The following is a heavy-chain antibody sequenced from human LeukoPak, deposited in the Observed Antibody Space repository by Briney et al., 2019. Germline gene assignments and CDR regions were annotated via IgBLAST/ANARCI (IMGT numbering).Heavy chain of an antibody. V-gene: IGHV1-8*03. CDR1: GYTFTSYD. D-gene: IGHD6-13*01. J-gene: IGHJ6*03. Sequence: EASVKVSCKASGYTFTSYDINWVRQATGQGLEWMGWMNPNSGNTGYAQKFQGRVTITRNTSISTAYMELSSLRSEDTAVYYCARGAPQQLVRYYYYYYYMDVWGKGTTVTVSS. CDR2: MNPNSGNT. CDR3: ARGAPQQLVRYYYYYYYMDV.